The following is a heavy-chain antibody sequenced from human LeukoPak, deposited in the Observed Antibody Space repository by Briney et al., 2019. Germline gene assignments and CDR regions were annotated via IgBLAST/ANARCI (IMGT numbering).Heavy chain of an antibody. J-gene: IGHJ4*02. D-gene: IGHD5/OR15-5a*01. CDR2: IYYSGST. CDR1: GGSISSGGYY. Sequence: SQTLSLTCTVPGGSISSGGYYWGWIRQHPGKGLEWIGYIYYSGSTYYNPSLKSRVTISVDTSKNQFSLKLSSVTAADTAVYYCARDQSTGGYFDYWGQGTLVTVSS. V-gene: IGHV4-31*03. CDR3: ARDQSTGGYFDY.